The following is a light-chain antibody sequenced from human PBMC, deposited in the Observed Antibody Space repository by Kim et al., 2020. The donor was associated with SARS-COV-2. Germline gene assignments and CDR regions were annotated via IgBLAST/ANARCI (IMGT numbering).Light chain of an antibody. V-gene: IGLV2-14*03. CDR1: SSDVGGYNN. J-gene: IGLJ2*01. CDR3: STYTSSSTLGV. Sequence: SITTSSTANSSDVGGYNNVSWYQQHPGKAANLIINDVSHRPSGVSNRFSGSKSGNTASLTISGLQAADEADYYCSTYTSSSTLGVFGGGTKLTVL. CDR2: DVS.